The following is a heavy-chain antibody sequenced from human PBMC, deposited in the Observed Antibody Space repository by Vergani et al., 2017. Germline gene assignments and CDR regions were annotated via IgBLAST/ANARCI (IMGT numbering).Heavy chain of an antibody. Sequence: EVQLVESGGGLVKPGGSLRLSCAASGFTFSSYSMNWVRQAPGKGLEWVSSISSSSSYIYYADSVKGRFTISRDNAKNSLYLQMNSLRAEDTAVYYCARVRREAGHYFDYWGQGTLVTVSS. D-gene: IGHD6-19*01. CDR1: GFTFSSYS. V-gene: IGHV3-21*01. J-gene: IGHJ4*02. CDR3: ARVRREAGHYFDY. CDR2: ISSSSSYI.